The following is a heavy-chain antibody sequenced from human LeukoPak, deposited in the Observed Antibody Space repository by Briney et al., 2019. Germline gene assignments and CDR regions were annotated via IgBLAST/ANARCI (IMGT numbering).Heavy chain of an antibody. V-gene: IGHV4-59*08. D-gene: IGHD1-26*01. Sequence: SETLSLTCTVSDDSISMYYWSWIRQPPGKGLEWIGYIYYSGSTNYNPSLKSRVTISVDTSKNQFSLKLSSVTAADTAVYYCARHVGYNWFDPWGQGTLVTVSS. CDR3: ARHVGYNWFDP. CDR1: DDSISMYY. CDR2: IYYSGST. J-gene: IGHJ5*02.